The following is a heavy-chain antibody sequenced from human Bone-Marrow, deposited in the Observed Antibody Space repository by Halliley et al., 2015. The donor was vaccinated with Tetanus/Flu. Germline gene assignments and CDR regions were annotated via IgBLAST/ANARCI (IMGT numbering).Heavy chain of an antibody. Sequence: SLRLSCAASGFAFSDYGMHWVRQAPGQGLEWVAVIWSDGSRTYYADTMKGRFTISRDKSKNTVYLQMNSLRAEDTAVYYCARFDAWLVRGILNYNGLDVWGQGTTVTVSS. V-gene: IGHV3-33*01. CDR1: GFAFSDYG. CDR2: IWSDGSRT. D-gene: IGHD6-19*01. CDR3: ARFDAWLVRGILNYNGLDV. J-gene: IGHJ6*02.